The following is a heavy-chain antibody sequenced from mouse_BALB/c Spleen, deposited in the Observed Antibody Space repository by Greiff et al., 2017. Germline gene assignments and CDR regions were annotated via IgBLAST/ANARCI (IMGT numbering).Heavy chain of an antibody. CDR2: IWRGGST. J-gene: IGHJ4*01. CDR3: AKNRGYVPAMDY. V-gene: IGHV2-5-1*01. CDR1: GFSLTSYG. Sequence: VQLQESGPSLVQPSQSLSITCTVSGFSLTSYGVHWVRQSPGKGLEWLGVIWRGGSTDYNAAFMSRLSITKDNSKSQVFFKMNSLQADDTAIYYCAKNRGYVPAMDYWGQGTSVTVSS. D-gene: IGHD1-2*01.